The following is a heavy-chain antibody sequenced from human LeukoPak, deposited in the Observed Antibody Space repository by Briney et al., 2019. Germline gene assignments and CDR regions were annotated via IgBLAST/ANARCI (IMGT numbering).Heavy chain of an antibody. D-gene: IGHD2-15*01. CDR3: ATGGYTTWFDP. CDR1: GFTFSSYS. V-gene: IGHV3-23*01. Sequence: PGGSLRLSCAASGFTFSSYSMGWVRQSPGKGLEWVSNIRTNGRDTYYADAVKGRFTISRDNSKNTLYLEMNSLRAEDTAVYYCATGGYTTWFDPWGQGTLVTVSS. CDR2: IRTNGRDT. J-gene: IGHJ5*02.